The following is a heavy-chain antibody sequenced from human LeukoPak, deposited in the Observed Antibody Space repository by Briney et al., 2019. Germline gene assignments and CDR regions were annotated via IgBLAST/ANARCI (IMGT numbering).Heavy chain of an antibody. CDR2: INHSGSI. Sequence: SETLSLTCAVYGGSFINYYWSWIRQPPGKGLEWIGEINHSGSINYNPSLKSRVTISVDTSKNQFSLKLTSLTAADTAVYYCAGGPGVYFDYWGQGTLVTVSS. J-gene: IGHJ4*02. V-gene: IGHV4-34*01. D-gene: IGHD7-27*01. CDR3: AGGPGVYFDY. CDR1: GGSFINYY.